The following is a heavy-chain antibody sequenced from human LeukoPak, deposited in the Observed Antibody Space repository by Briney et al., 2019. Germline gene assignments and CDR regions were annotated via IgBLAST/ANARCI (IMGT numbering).Heavy chain of an antibody. CDR3: GRDWELRFHQGGLDY. D-gene: IGHD3-3*01. J-gene: IGHJ4*02. Sequence: ASVKVSCKGSGYNFVGYYIHWVRQVPGQGLEWMGRINPRDGETSFAQKFQGRVTMTRDTSISTAYMELRGLRSDDTAVYYCGRDWELRFHQGGLDYWGQGTLVTVSS. V-gene: IGHV1-2*06. CDR1: GYNFVGYY. CDR2: INPRDGET.